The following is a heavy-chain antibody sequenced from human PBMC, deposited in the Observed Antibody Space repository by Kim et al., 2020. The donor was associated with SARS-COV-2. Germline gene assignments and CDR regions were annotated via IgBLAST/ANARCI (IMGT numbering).Heavy chain of an antibody. CDR2: GST. V-gene: IGHV4-39*01. Sequence: GSTDYTPPLKSRGTISVYTSKTQFSLKRISVTAADTAVYYCVRSRDYFDYWGQGTLGTVSS. J-gene: IGHJ4*02. CDR3: VRSRDYFDY.